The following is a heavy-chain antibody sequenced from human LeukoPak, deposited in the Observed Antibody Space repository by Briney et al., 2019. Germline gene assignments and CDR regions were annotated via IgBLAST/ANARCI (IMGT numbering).Heavy chain of an antibody. V-gene: IGHV4-59*08. J-gene: IGHJ4*02. CDR1: GGSISTYY. CDR3: ARLVRAFDY. CDR2: IYYSGST. Sequence: PSETLSLTCTVSGGSISTYYWSWIRQPPGKGLEWIGYIYYSGSTNYNPSLKSRVTISLDTSNNQFSLKLSSVTAADTAVYYCARLVRAFDYWGQGTLVTVSS. D-gene: IGHD1-26*01.